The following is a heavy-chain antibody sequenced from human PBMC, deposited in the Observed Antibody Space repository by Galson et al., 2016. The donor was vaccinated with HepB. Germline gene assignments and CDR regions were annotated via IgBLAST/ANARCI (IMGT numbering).Heavy chain of an antibody. CDR2: IKPDSGVA. J-gene: IGHJ6*02. V-gene: IGHV1-2*06. CDR1: GYTFTAYY. Sequence: SVKVSCKASGYTFTAYYVHWVRQAPGQGLEYMGRIKPDSGVANPAQKFQGRVTLARDTSINTAYMELSRLTSDDTAVYYCARNWAPTPRWTLGRGEDHYYIMDVWGQGTTVTVSS. CDR3: ARNWAPTPRWTLGRGEDHYYIMDV. D-gene: IGHD3-10*01.